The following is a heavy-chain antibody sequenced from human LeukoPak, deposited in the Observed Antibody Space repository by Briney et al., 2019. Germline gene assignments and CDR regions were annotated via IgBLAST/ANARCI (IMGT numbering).Heavy chain of an antibody. V-gene: IGHV3-72*01. J-gene: IGHJ4*02. CDR2: TRNKADSYTT. Sequence: QPGGSLRLSCAASGFIFSDHYMDWVRQAPGKGLEWVGRTRNKADSYTTEYAASVKGRFTISRDDSKNSLYLQMNSLKTEDTAVYYCTRRDSSGYYSFDYWGRGTLVTVSS. CDR1: GFIFSDHY. CDR3: TRRDSSGYYSFDY. D-gene: IGHD3-22*01.